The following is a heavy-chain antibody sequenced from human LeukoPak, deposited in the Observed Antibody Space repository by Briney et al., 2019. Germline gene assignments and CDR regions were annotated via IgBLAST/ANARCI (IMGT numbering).Heavy chain of an antibody. V-gene: IGHV4-59*12. Sequence: SETLSLTCTVSGGSISSYYWSWLRQPPGKGQEWVVYIYYSVSTNYNPSLKSRVTISVDTSKNHFSLKLSSVTAADTAVYYCARPTSDDFWSGYHYVRWGNWFDPWGQGTLVTVSS. CDR3: ARPTSDDFWSGYHYVRWGNWFDP. CDR1: GGSISSYY. D-gene: IGHD3-3*01. J-gene: IGHJ5*02. CDR2: IYYSVST.